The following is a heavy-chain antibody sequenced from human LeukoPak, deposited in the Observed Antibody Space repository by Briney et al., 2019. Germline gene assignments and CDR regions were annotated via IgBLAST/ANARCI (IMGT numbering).Heavy chain of an antibody. CDR3: ATQASYDFWSGLYYFDN. Sequence: NPGGSLRLSCAASGFTFSSYSMNWVRQAPGKGLEWVSSISSSSSYIYYADSVKGRFTISRDNAKKSLYLQMSSLRGEDTAVYYCATQASYDFWSGLYYFDNWGQGTLVGVSS. D-gene: IGHD3-3*01. J-gene: IGHJ4*02. CDR1: GFTFSSYS. CDR2: ISSSSSYI. V-gene: IGHV3-21*01.